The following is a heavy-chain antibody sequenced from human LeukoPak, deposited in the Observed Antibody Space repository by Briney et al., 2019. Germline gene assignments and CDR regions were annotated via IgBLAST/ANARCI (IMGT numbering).Heavy chain of an antibody. J-gene: IGHJ6*02. D-gene: IGHD5-12*01. Sequence: ASVKVSCKASGYTFTSYPMHWVRQAPGQRLEWMGWSNAASGNTKYSEDFQGRVILTWDTSASTAYMELGSLRSEDMAVYYCARGSYSGDYAMDVWGQGTTVTVSS. V-gene: IGHV1-3*02. CDR1: GYTFTSYP. CDR3: ARGSYSGDYAMDV. CDR2: SNAASGNT.